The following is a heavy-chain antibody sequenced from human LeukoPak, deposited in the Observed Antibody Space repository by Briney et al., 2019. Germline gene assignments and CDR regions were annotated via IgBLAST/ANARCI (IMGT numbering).Heavy chain of an antibody. J-gene: IGHJ6*03. CDR3: ASNQQPYYYYMDV. CDR2: IYPGDSET. V-gene: IGHV5-51*01. Sequence: GESPKISCKGSGYSFTTYWIGWVRQMPGKGLEWMGIIYPGDSETRYSPSFQGQVTISADKSISTAYLQWSSLKASDTAMYYCASNQQPYYYYMDVWGKGTPVTVSS. D-gene: IGHD6-13*01. CDR1: GYSFTTYW.